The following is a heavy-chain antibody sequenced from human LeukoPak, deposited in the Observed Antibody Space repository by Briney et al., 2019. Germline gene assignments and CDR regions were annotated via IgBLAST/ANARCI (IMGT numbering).Heavy chain of an antibody. J-gene: IGHJ4*02. D-gene: IGHD3-10*02. CDR1: GFTFDDYA. CDR2: ISWNSGSI. V-gene: IGHV3-9*01. Sequence: GRSLRLSCAASGFTFDDYAMHWVRQAPGKGLEWVSGISWNSGSIGYADSVKGRFTISRDNAKNSLYLQMNSLRAEDTALYYCAKDISVFGELYWGYFDYWGQGTLVTVS. CDR3: AKDISVFGELYWGYFDY.